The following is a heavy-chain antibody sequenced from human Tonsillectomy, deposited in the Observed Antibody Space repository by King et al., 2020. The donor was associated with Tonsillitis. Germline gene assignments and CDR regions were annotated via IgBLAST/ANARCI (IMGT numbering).Heavy chain of an antibody. D-gene: IGHD1-26*01. CDR2: ISAYNDNT. CDR3: ARVRRWRWDRVAVSYYYNYMDV. CDR1: GYTLSSYG. Sequence: IQLVQSGPEVKKPGASVKVSCKAAGYTLSSYGITWVRQAPGQGLEWMGWISAYNDNTDYAQKFQGRVTMTTDTSTSTAYMDLRSLRSDDTAVYYHARVRRWRWDRVAVSYYYNYMDVWDKGTTVTVS. J-gene: IGHJ6*03. V-gene: IGHV1-18*01.